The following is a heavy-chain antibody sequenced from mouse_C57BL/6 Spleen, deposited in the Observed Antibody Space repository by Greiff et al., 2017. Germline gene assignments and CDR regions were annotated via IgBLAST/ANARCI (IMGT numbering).Heavy chain of an antibody. Sequence: EVQLQQSVAELVRPGASVKLSCTASGFNIKNTYMHWVKQRPEQGLEWIGRIDPANGNTKYAPKFQGKATITADTSSNTAYLQLSSLTSEDTAIYYCARIYYYGSSFYYDMDYWGQGTSVTVSS. V-gene: IGHV14-3*01. CDR3: ARIYYYGSSFYYDMDY. J-gene: IGHJ4*01. CDR2: IDPANGNT. D-gene: IGHD1-1*01. CDR1: GFNIKNTY.